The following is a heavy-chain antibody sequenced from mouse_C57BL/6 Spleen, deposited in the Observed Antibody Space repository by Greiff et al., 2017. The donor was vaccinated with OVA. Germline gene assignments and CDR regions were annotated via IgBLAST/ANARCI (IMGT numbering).Heavy chain of an antibody. D-gene: IGHD1-1*01. J-gene: IGHJ4*01. V-gene: IGHV1-55*01. CDR3: ATPHYGSSPYAMDY. CDR2: IYPGSGST. CDR1: GYTFTSYW. Sequence: VKLQQPGAELVKPGASVKMSCKASGYTFTSYWITWVKQRPGQGLEWIGDIYPGSGSTNYNEKFKSKATLTVDTSSSTAYMQLSSLTSEDSAVYYCATPHYGSSPYAMDYWGQGTSVTVSS.